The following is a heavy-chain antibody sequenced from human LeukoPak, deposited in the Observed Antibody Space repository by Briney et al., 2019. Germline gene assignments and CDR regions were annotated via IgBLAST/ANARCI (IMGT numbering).Heavy chain of an antibody. J-gene: IGHJ4*02. Sequence: SETLSLTCTVSGGSISSSVYYWDWIRQPPGKGLEWIGSIYYSGSRYYNPSLKSRVTISVDPSQNQFSLNLSSVTAADTAVYYCARRGSTSCYACFEYWGQGTLVTVSS. CDR3: ARRGSTSCYACFEY. V-gene: IGHV4-39*01. CDR1: GGSISSSVYY. CDR2: IYYSGSR. D-gene: IGHD2-2*01.